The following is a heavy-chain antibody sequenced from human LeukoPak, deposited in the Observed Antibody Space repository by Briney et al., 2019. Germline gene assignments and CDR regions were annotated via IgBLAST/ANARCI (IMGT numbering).Heavy chain of an antibody. V-gene: IGHV4-59*12. Sequence: SETLSLTCTVSGGSISSYYWSWIRQPPGKGLEWIGYIYYSGSTNYNPSLKSRVTISVDTSKNQFSLKLSSVTAADTAVYYCARRYDYVWGSYRTNWFDPWGQGTLVTVSS. D-gene: IGHD3-16*02. CDR1: GGSISSYY. J-gene: IGHJ5*02. CDR2: IYYSGST. CDR3: ARRYDYVWGSYRTNWFDP.